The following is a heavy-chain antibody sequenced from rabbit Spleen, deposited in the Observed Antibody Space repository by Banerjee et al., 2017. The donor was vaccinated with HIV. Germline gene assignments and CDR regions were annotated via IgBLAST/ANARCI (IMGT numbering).Heavy chain of an antibody. V-gene: IGHV1S40*01. CDR1: GVSFSGSSY. CDR2: IELGSSSFT. Sequence: QSLEESGGDLVKPEGSLTLTCTASGVSFSGSSYMCWVRQAPGKGLEWIGCIELGSSSFTYFASWAKGRFTISKTSSTTVTLQMTSLTAADTATYFCARDTSTSFSTYGMDLWGPGTLVTVS. J-gene: IGHJ6*01. CDR3: ARDTSTSFSTYGMDL. D-gene: IGHD1-1*01.